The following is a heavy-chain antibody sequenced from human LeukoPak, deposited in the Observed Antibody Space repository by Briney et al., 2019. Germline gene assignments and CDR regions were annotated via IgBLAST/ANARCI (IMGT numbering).Heavy chain of an antibody. CDR3: ARSASDFWSGYFVDY. J-gene: IGHJ4*02. CDR2: IYPGDSDT. V-gene: IGHV5-51*01. Sequence: GESLKISCKGSGYSFTSYWIGWVRQMPRKGLEWMGIIYPGDSDTRYSPSFQGQVTISADKSISTAYLQWSSLKASDTAMYYCARSASDFWSGYFVDYWGQGTLVTVSS. D-gene: IGHD3-3*01. CDR1: GYSFTSYW.